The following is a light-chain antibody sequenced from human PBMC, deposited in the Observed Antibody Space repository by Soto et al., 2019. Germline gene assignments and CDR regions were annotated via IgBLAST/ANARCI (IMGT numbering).Light chain of an antibody. V-gene: IGLV7-46*01. CDR1: TGAVTSGHF. CDR2: DTS. CDR3: LLSYSSTAV. J-gene: IGLJ7*01. Sequence: QAVVTQEPSLTVSPGGTVTLTCGSSTGAVTSGHFPYWFQQKPGQAPRTLIYDTSNTQSWTPARFSGSLLGGKAALTLSGAQPEDEAEYYCLLSYSSTAVFGGDTQLTVL.